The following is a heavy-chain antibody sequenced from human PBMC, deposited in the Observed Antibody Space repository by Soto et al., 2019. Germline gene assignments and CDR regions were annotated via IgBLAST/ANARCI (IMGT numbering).Heavy chain of an antibody. CDR3: ARDRGGYDIDD. J-gene: IGHJ4*02. CDR1: GGSISSGGYY. D-gene: IGHD5-12*01. Sequence: SETLSLTCTVSGGSISSGGYYWSWIRQHPGKGLEWIGYFYYSGSTYYNPSLKSRVTISVDTSKNQFSLKLSSVTAADTAVYYCARDRGGYDIDDWGQGTLVTVSS. CDR2: FYYSGST. V-gene: IGHV4-31*03.